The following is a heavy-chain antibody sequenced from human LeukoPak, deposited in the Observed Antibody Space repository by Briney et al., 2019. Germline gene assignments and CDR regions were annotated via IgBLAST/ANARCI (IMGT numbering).Heavy chain of an antibody. J-gene: IGHJ1*01. Sequence: ASVKVSCKASGYTFTTYSLAWVRQAPGQSLEWIGWISVNNGGTNYAQSFQDRVTLTRDTSTNTAYLELRSLRSDDTAIIYCATATQPRGYFLHWGQGTLVTVSS. V-gene: IGHV1-18*01. CDR1: GYTFTTYS. D-gene: IGHD2-2*01. CDR3: ATATQPRGYFLH. CDR2: ISVNNGGT.